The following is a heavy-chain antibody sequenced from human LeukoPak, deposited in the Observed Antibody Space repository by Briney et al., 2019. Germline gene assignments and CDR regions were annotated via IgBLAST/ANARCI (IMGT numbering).Heavy chain of an antibody. CDR1: GGSISSGGYY. J-gene: IGHJ4*02. CDR2: IYYSGST. CDR3: ARDLFYYYSSGSKAHYFDY. Sequence: PSETLSLTCTVSGGSISSGGYYWSWIRQHPGKGLEWIGYIYYSGSTYYNPPLKSRVTISVDTSKNQFSLKLSSVTAADTAVYYCARDLFYYYSSGSKAHYFDYWGQGTLVTVSS. D-gene: IGHD3-22*01. V-gene: IGHV4-31*03.